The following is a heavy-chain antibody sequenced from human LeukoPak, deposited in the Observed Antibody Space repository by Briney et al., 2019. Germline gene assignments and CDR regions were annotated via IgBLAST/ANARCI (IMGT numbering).Heavy chain of an antibody. CDR2: ISSSSSYI. D-gene: IGHD3-22*01. CDR1: GFTFSSYS. CDR3: ARDPDSSGYSDY. V-gene: IGHV3-21*01. J-gene: IGHJ4*02. Sequence: GGSLRLSCAASGFTFSSYSMNWVRQAPGKGLEWVSSISSSSSYIYYADSVKGRFTISRDNAKNSLYLQMNSLRAEDTAVYYCARDPDSSGYSDYWAREPWSPSPQ.